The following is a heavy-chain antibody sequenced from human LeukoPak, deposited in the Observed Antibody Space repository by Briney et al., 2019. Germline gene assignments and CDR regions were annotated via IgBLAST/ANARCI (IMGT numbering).Heavy chain of an antibody. D-gene: IGHD1-26*01. CDR2: IYPGDSDT. CDR3: ARHRVGIYSRNHAFDI. J-gene: IGHJ3*02. Sequence: GESLRISCKGSGYTFSSNWIGWVRQMPGKGLEWMGIIYPGDSDTRYSPSFQGQVTISADKSSSTAYLQWSSLKASDTAMYYCARHRVGIYSRNHAFDIWGQGTMVTVSS. CDR1: GYTFSSNW. V-gene: IGHV5-51*01.